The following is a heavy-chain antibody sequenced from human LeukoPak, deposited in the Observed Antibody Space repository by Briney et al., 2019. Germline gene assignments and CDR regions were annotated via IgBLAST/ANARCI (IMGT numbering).Heavy chain of an antibody. J-gene: IGHJ5*02. Sequence: GGSLRLSCAASGFPFSSFGMHWVRQAPGKGLEWVALISYDGNTKYYADSVKGRFTISRDNSVNTLYLQMNSLRGDDTALYFCARAVVRGAMPGKGLDPWGQGTPVTVSS. D-gene: IGHD3-10*01. CDR2: ISYDGNTK. CDR1: GFPFSSFG. CDR3: ARAVVRGAMPGKGLDP. V-gene: IGHV3-33*01.